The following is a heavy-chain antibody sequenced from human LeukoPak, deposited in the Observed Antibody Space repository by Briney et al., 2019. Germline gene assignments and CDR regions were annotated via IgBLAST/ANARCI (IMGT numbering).Heavy chain of an antibody. CDR3: ARLGITMVRGVIIVEGNDY. D-gene: IGHD3-10*01. V-gene: IGHV4-61*02. Sequence: SETLSLTCSVSGGSITSGAFYWTWIRQPAGKGLEWIGRIYTSGSTNYNPSLRSRVTISVDTSKNQFSLKLSSVTAADTAVYYCARLGITMVRGVIIVEGNDYWGQGTLVTVSS. CDR2: IYTSGST. J-gene: IGHJ4*02. CDR1: GGSITSGAFY.